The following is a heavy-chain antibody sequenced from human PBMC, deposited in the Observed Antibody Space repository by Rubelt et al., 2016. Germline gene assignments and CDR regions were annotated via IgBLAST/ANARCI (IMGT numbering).Heavy chain of an antibody. Sequence: QVQLQESGPGLVKPSETLSLTCTVSGYSISSGYYWGWIRQPPGKGLEWIGSIYHSGSTYYNPSLRSRVTISVDPSKNQFSLKLSSVTAADTAVYYCARDAEESYFDYWGQGTLVTVSS. V-gene: IGHV4-38-2*02. CDR2: IYHSGST. CDR3: ARDAEESYFDY. J-gene: IGHJ4*02. CDR1: GYSISSGYY.